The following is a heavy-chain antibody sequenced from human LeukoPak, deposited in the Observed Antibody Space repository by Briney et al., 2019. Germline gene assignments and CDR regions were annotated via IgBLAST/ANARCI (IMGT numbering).Heavy chain of an antibody. D-gene: IGHD3-10*01. CDR2: FYDTRGP. Sequence: PSETLSLTCTVSGGSISLYYWSWIRQPPGKGLEWIGYFYDTRGPQYNPSLERRVTISVDMSRNQFSLNLTSVTAADTAVYYCARGRGSLTYWGQGTLATVSS. CDR1: GGSISLYY. V-gene: IGHV4-59*01. J-gene: IGHJ4*02. CDR3: ARGRGSLTY.